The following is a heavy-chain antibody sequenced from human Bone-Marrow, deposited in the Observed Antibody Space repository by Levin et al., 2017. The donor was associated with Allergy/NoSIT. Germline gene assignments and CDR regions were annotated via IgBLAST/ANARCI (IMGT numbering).Heavy chain of an antibody. V-gene: IGHV4-4*02. CDR2: IYHSGST. Sequence: SETLSLTCAVSGGSISSSNWWSWVRQPPGKGLEWIGEIYHSGSTNYNPSLKSRVTISVDKSKNQFSLKLSSVTAADTAVYYCARLIVVVPAAMSDYYYYYMDVWGKGTTVTVSS. J-gene: IGHJ6*03. D-gene: IGHD2-2*01. CDR3: ARLIVVVPAAMSDYYYYYMDV. CDR1: GGSISSSNW.